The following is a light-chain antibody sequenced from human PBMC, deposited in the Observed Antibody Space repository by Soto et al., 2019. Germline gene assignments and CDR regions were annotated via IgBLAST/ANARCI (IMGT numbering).Light chain of an antibody. CDR2: DVS. V-gene: IGLV2-14*01. J-gene: IGLJ1*01. Sequence: QSVLTQPASVSGSPGQSITISCTGTSSDVGDYNYVSWYQQHPGKAPKLMIYDVSNRPSGVSNRFSGSKSGSTASLTISGLQAEDAADYYCSSYTSSTTRVFGTGTKLTVL. CDR3: SSYTSSTTRV. CDR1: SSDVGDYNY.